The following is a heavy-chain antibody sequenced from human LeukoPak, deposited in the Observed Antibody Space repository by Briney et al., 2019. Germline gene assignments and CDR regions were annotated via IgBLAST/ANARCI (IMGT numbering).Heavy chain of an antibody. Sequence: SETLSLTCAVYGGSFSGYYWNWIRQPPGKGLEWIGYIYYSGSTYYNPSLKSRVTISVDTSKNQFSLKLSSVTAADTAVYYCARVQTDQTSWSGSGSNWFDPWGQGTLVTVSS. CDR1: GGSFSGYY. CDR2: IYYSGST. V-gene: IGHV4-59*06. J-gene: IGHJ5*02. D-gene: IGHD3-3*01. CDR3: ARVQTDQTSWSGSGSNWFDP.